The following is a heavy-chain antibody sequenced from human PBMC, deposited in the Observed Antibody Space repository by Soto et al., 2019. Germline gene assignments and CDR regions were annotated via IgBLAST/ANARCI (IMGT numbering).Heavy chain of an antibody. CDR2: TYYRSRWYN. J-gene: IGHJ4*02. CDR3: ARVFPYYGSSDSYLDY. CDR1: GDSVSGNSAA. D-gene: IGHD3-16*01. V-gene: IGHV6-1*01. Sequence: SHTLSLTCAISGDSVSGNSAAWNWIRQSPSRGLEWLGRTYYRSRWYNDYAVSVKSRITVTPDTSKNQFSLHLNSVTPEDTAVYYCARVFPYYGSSDSYLDYWGQGDLVTSPQ.